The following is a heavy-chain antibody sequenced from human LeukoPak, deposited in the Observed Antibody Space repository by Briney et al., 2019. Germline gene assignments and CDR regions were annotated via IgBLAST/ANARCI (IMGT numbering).Heavy chain of an antibody. J-gene: IGHJ4*02. V-gene: IGHV1-46*01. CDR2: INPSGGST. CDR1: GYTFTSYY. CDR3: ARDRSAMAHSYYFDY. Sequence: ASVKVSCKASGYTFTSYYMHWVRQAPGQGLEWMGIINPSGGSTSYAQKFQGRVTMTRDTSTSTVYMELSSLRSEDTAVYYCARDRSAMAHSYYFDYWGQGTLVTVSS. D-gene: IGHD5-18*01.